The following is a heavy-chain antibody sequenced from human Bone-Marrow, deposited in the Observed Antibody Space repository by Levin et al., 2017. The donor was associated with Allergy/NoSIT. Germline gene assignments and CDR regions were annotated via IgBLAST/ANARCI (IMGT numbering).Heavy chain of an antibody. CDR3: ARDKSGTYFSFED. Sequence: PSETLSLTCTVSGASMNTFYWSWIRQPPGKGLEWIGYTYYNGNTNYNPSLQSRVTISVDTSKNQFSLKLNSVTAADTALYYWARDKSGTYFSFEDWGQGTLVTVSS. CDR1: GASMNTFY. D-gene: IGHD1-26*01. J-gene: IGHJ4*02. V-gene: IGHV4-59*01. CDR2: TYYNGNT.